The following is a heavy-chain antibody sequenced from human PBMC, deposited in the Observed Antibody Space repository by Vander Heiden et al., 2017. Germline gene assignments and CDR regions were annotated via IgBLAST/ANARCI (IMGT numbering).Heavy chain of an antibody. J-gene: IGHJ6*02. V-gene: IGHV3-30*18. D-gene: IGHD2-15*01. Sequence: QVQRVEPGGGVVQHGRSLRASCAASAVTFSSQGSHWVRQAPSKGLEWGSVISYDGSNKYYADSVKGRFTISRDNSKNTLYLQMNSLRAEDTAVYYCAKDGVAATIYYYYGMDVWGQGTTVTVSS. CDR3: AKDGVAATIYYYYGMDV. CDR1: AVTFSSQG. CDR2: ISYDGSNK.